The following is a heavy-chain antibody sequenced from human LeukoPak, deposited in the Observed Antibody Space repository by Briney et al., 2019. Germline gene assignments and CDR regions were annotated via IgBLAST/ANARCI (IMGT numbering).Heavy chain of an antibody. Sequence: GGSLRLSCVASGFTFSSYAMSWVRQAPGKGLEWVSGITGSGGSTHYADSVKGRFTISRDSSKNTLYLQMNSLRAEDTAVYFCAKRTQVNSGPLDYWGQGTLVTVSS. CDR2: ITGSGGST. J-gene: IGHJ4*02. CDR1: GFTFSSYA. CDR3: AKRTQVNSGPLDY. V-gene: IGHV3-23*01. D-gene: IGHD3-10*01.